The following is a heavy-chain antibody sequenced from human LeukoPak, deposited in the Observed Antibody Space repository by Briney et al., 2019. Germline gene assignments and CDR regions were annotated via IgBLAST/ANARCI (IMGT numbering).Heavy chain of an antibody. J-gene: IGHJ4*02. CDR1: GITLSNYG. D-gene: IGHD3-9*01. CDR2: ISDSGGRT. CDR3: AKRGVVIRVILIGFHKEAYYFDS. Sequence: GGSLRLSCAVSGITLSNYGMSWVRQAPGKGLEWVAGISDSGGRTNYADSVRGRFTISRDNPKNTLYLQMNSLRAEDTAVYFCAKRGVVIRVILIGFHKEAYYFDSWGQGALVTVSS. V-gene: IGHV3-23*01.